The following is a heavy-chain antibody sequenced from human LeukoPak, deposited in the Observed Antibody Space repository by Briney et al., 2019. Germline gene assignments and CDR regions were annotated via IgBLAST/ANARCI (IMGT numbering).Heavy chain of an antibody. D-gene: IGHD3-3*01. Sequence: PSETLSLTCAVYGGSFSGYYWSWIRQPPGKELEWIGEINHSGSTNYNPSLKSRVTISVDTSKNQFSLKLSSVTAADTAVYYCARGTMRLVGLRFLEWSPRFDPWGQGTLVTVSS. J-gene: IGHJ5*02. CDR1: GGSFSGYY. V-gene: IGHV4-34*01. CDR2: INHSGST. CDR3: ARGTMRLVGLRFLEWSPRFDP.